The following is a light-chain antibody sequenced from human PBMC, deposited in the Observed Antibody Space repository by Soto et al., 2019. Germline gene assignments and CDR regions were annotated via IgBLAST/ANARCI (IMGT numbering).Light chain of an antibody. Sequence: EIVLTQSPGTLSLSPGERATLSCRASQSVSSSYLACYQQKPDQAPRLLIYGASSRATGIPDRFSGIGSATDFTLTISRLEPEDFAVYYCQQYGSSPFTFGPGTKVDIK. CDR2: GAS. CDR1: QSVSSSY. J-gene: IGKJ3*01. CDR3: QQYGSSPFT. V-gene: IGKV3-20*01.